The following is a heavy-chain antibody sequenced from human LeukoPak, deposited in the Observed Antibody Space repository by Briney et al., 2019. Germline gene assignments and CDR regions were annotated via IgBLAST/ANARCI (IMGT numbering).Heavy chain of an antibody. CDR1: GFSVSSNY. D-gene: IGHD5-18*01. CDR3: AREDGDSVDTAMGDFDY. V-gene: IGHV3-53*01. CDR2: IYSGGST. J-gene: IGHJ4*02. Sequence: GGSLRLSCAVSGFSVSSNYMSWVRQAPGKGLEWVSVIYSGGSTYYADSVKGRFTISRDNSKNTLYLQMNSLRAEDTAVYYCAREDGDSVDTAMGDFDYWGQGTLVTVSS.